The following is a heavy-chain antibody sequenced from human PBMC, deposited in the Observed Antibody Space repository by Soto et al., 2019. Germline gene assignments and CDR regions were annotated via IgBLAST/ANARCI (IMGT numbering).Heavy chain of an antibody. CDR2: IYYSGST. CDR3: ARGGLNYHDDSRYLY. J-gene: IGHJ4*02. Sequence: SETLSLTCTVSGGSINNGGYYWSWIRQHPGKGLEWIGYIYYSGSTYYNPSLKSRVTISVDTSANQFSLKLSSVTAADTAVYYCARGGLNYHDDSRYLYWGQGTLVTVSS. V-gene: IGHV4-31*03. CDR1: GGSINNGGYY. D-gene: IGHD3-22*01.